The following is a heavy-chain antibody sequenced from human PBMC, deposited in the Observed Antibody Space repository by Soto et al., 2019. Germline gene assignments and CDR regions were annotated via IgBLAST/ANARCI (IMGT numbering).Heavy chain of an antibody. J-gene: IGHJ4*02. CDR1: GFTFSSYT. CDR3: ATDFWSGYYTEPY. D-gene: IGHD3-3*01. V-gene: IGHV3-21*01. CDR2: ISRSSRPGSTYI. Sequence: GGSLRLSCAASGFTFSSYTMNWVRQAPGKGLEWVSSISRSSRPGSTYIYYAGSVKGRFTISRDNAKNSLYLQMNSLRAEDTAVYYCATDFWSGYYTEPYWGQGTLVTAPQ.